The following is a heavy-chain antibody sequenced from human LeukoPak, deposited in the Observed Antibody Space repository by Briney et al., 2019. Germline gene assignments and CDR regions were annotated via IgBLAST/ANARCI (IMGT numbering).Heavy chain of an antibody. D-gene: IGHD6-13*01. Sequence: SETLSLTCTVSGGSISSNNYYWAWIRQPPGKGLEWIGSIYYSGSTYYNPSLKSRLTISIDTSKNQSSLTLSSVTAADTAVYYCARRRIAAADTNWFDPWGPGTLVTVSS. J-gene: IGHJ5*02. V-gene: IGHV4-39*07. CDR3: ARRRIAAADTNWFDP. CDR1: GGSISSNNYY. CDR2: IYYSGST.